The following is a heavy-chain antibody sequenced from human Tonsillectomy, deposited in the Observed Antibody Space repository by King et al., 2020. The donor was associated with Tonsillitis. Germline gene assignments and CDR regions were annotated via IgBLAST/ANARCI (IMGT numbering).Heavy chain of an antibody. V-gene: IGHV3-21*01. CDR2: ISSRGTYV. Sequence: VQLVESGGGLVTPGGSLRLSCAASGFTFSIYNMNWVRQAPGKGLEWVSSISSRGTYVFYADSLKSRFTISRDNAKHSLYMQMNSLRAEDTAIYYCVTEDNLWEGPSYFGHWGQGTLVTVSS. D-gene: IGHD3-16*01. J-gene: IGHJ4*02. CDR1: GFTFSIYN. CDR3: VTEDNLWEGPSYFGH.